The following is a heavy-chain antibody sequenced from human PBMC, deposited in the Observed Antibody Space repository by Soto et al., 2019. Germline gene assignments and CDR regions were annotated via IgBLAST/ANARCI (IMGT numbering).Heavy chain of an antibody. Sequence: QVTLKESGPVLVKPTETLTLTCTVSGFSLTYATMGVSWIRQPPGKALEWLAHIFSNDEKSYCTSLKRRLTISKDTSKSQVVLTMTNMDPVDTATYYCARLQRADESLDYWGQGALVTVSS. CDR3: ARLQRADESLDY. V-gene: IGHV2-26*01. J-gene: IGHJ4*02. CDR2: IFSNDEK. CDR1: GFSLTYATMG.